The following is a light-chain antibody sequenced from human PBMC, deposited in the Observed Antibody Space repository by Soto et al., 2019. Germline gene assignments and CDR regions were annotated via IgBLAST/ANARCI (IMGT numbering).Light chain of an antibody. J-gene: IGLJ1*01. CDR1: SSDVGGYNY. CDR2: EVS. Sequence: QSALTQPASVSGSPGQSITISCTGASSDVGGYNYVSLYQQHPGKAPKLMIYEVSNRPSGVSNRFSGSKSGNTASLTISGLQAEDEADYYCSSYTSSNTLVVFGTGTNVTVL. CDR3: SSYTSSNTLVV. V-gene: IGLV2-14*01.